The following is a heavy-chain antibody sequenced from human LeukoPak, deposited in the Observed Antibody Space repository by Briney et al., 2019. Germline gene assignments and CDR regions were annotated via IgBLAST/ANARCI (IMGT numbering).Heavy chain of an antibody. CDR2: ISYDGSNK. CDR3: ARGYCGGDCYGD. Sequence: PGGSLRLSCAASGFTFSSYAMHWVRQAPGKGLEWVAVISYDGSNKYYADSVKGRFTISRDNSKNTLYLQMNSLRAEDTAVYYCARGYCGGDCYGDWGQGTLVTVSS. CDR1: GFTFSSYA. D-gene: IGHD2-21*02. V-gene: IGHV3-30-3*01. J-gene: IGHJ1*01.